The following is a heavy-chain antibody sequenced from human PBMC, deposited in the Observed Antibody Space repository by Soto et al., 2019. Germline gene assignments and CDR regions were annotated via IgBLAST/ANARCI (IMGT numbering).Heavy chain of an antibody. CDR1: GGTISSYT. CDR3: ARDRSSWGY. D-gene: IGHD6-13*01. CDR2: IIPILGIA. Sequence: QVQLVQSGAEVKKPGSSVKVSCKASGGTISSYTISWVRQAPGQGLEWMGRIIPILGIANYARKFQGSVTSTADKATSTAYMELISRRSEDTAVYYYARDRSSWGYSGHGTLVAVSS. J-gene: IGHJ4*01. V-gene: IGHV1-69*02.